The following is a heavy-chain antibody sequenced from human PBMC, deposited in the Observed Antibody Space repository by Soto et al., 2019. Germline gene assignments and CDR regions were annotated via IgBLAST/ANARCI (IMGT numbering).Heavy chain of an antibody. D-gene: IGHD1-26*01. CDR1: GYNFIAYY. J-gene: IGHJ4*02. Sequence: QAQLVQSGAEVRKPGASVNVSCRASGYNFIAYYIHWIRQSPGRRLEWMGWINPVSGATEFAQNFQGRVTMTRDTSLSTAYMELSRLVSDDTAVYYCARDKAGYYDRFFDQWGLGTLVTVSS. V-gene: IGHV1-2*02. CDR3: ARDKAGYYDRFFDQ. CDR2: INPVSGAT.